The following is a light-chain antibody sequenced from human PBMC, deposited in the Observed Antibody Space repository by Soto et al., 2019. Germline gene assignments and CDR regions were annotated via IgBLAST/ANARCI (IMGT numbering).Light chain of an antibody. CDR2: LNSDGSH. CDR3: HSYAGSSFWV. Sequence: QLVLTQSPSASASLGASVKITCSLSRGHSSYAIAWHQQQPEKGPRYLMQLNSDGSHKKGDGIPDRFSGSSSGTERYLTISSLQSEDEADYYCHSYAGSSFWVFGTGTKLTVL. J-gene: IGLJ1*01. V-gene: IGLV4-69*01. CDR1: RGHSSYA.